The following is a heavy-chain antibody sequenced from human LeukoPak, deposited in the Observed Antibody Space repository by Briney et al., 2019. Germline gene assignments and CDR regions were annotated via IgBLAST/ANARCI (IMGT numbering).Heavy chain of an antibody. J-gene: IGHJ4*02. D-gene: IGHD2-2*01. Sequence: GGSLRLSCAASGFTFSSYAMSWVRQAPGKGLEWVSALSGSGGSTYYADSVKGRFTISRDNSKNTLYLQMNSLRAEDTAVYYCAKVAPPLFNIVEVPAAMRTYFDYWGQGTLVTVSP. CDR2: LSGSGGST. CDR3: AKVAPPLFNIVEVPAAMRTYFDY. CDR1: GFTFSSYA. V-gene: IGHV3-23*01.